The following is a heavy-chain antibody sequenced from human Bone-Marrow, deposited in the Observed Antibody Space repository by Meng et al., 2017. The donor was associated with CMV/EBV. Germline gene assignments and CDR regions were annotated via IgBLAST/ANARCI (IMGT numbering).Heavy chain of an antibody. CDR2: MNPNSGNT. CDR3: AREEGGNILLVPSYN. J-gene: IGHJ4*02. D-gene: IGHD2/OR15-2a*01. Sequence: ASVKVSCKASGYTFTSYDINWVRQATGQGLEWMGWMNPNSGNTGYAQKFQGRVTMTRNTSISTAYMELSSLRSEDTAVYYRAREEGGNILLVPSYNWGQGTLVTVSS. CDR1: GYTFTSYD. V-gene: IGHV1-8*01.